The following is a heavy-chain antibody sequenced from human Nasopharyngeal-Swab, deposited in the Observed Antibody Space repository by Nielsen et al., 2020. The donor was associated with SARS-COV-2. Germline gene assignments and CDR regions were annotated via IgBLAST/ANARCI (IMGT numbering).Heavy chain of an antibody. V-gene: IGHV3-48*04. Sequence: GESLKISCAASGFTFSNYAMNWVRQAPGKGLEWVSYISTSGTTIHYADSVRGRFTISRDNAKKSLYLQMNSLRAEDTAVYYCARASRGWSWGQETLVTVSS. J-gene: IGHJ5*02. CDR1: GFTFSNYA. D-gene: IGHD6-19*01. CDR2: ISTSGTTI. CDR3: ARASRGWS.